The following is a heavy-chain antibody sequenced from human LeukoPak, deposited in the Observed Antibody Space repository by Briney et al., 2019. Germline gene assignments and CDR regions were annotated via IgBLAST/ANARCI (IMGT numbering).Heavy chain of an antibody. CDR3: ARSVNGPGWLQSPFDY. J-gene: IGHJ4*02. Sequence: ASVKVSCKASGYTFTSYYIRWVRQAPGQGLEWMGILNPSGGSTAYAQKFQGRVTMTRDMSTRTVYMELSSLRSEDTAVYYCARSVNGPGWLQSPFDYWGQGTLVTVSS. V-gene: IGHV1-46*01. CDR1: GYTFTSYY. CDR2: LNPSGGST. D-gene: IGHD5-24*01.